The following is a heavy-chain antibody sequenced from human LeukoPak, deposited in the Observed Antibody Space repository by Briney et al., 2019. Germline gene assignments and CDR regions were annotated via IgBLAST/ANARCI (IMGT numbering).Heavy chain of an antibody. Sequence: PSETLSLTCAVYGGSFSGYYWSWIRQPPGKGLEWIGEINHSGSTNYNPSLKSRVTISVDTSKNQFSLKLSSVTAADTAVYSCARGRMYSSSYHWGQGTLVTVSS. CDR2: INHSGST. V-gene: IGHV4-34*01. CDR1: GGSFSGYY. J-gene: IGHJ5*02. CDR3: ARGRMYSSSYH. D-gene: IGHD6-6*01.